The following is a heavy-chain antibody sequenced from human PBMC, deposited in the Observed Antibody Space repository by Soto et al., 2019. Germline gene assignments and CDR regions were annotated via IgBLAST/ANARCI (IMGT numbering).Heavy chain of an antibody. CDR3: ARDNYGDYYNWFDP. D-gene: IGHD4-17*01. V-gene: IGHV3-21*01. Sequence: GGSLRLSCAASGFTCSRYSMNWVCQAPGKGLEWVSSISSSSSYIYYADSVKGRFTISRDNAKNSLYLQMNSLRAEDTAVYYCARDNYGDYYNWFDPWGQGTLVTVSS. CDR1: GFTCSRYS. CDR2: ISSSSSYI. J-gene: IGHJ5*02.